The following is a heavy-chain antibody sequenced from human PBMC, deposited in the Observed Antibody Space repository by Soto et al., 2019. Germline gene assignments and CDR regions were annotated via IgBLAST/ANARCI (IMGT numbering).Heavy chain of an antibody. CDR2: ISYDGSNK. J-gene: IGHJ4*02. Sequence: QVQLVESGGGVVQPGRSLRLSCAASGFTFSSYGMHWVRQAPGKGLEWVAVISYDGSNKYYADSVKGRFTISRDNSKNTLYLQKNSLRAEDTAVYYCAKDHRGRQSVDYWGQGTLVTVSS. CDR3: AKDHRGRQSVDY. CDR1: GFTFSSYG. D-gene: IGHD6-25*01. V-gene: IGHV3-30*18.